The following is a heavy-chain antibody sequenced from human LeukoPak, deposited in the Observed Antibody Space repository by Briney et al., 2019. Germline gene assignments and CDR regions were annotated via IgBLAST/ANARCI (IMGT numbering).Heavy chain of an antibody. J-gene: IGHJ4*02. CDR3: ARVGVFSSSWLLH. CDR1: EFTFSSFS. D-gene: IGHD6-13*01. V-gene: IGHV3-48*04. Sequence: PGGSLRLSCAVSEFTFSSFSMNCVRQAPGKGLEGVSSISRSATTIYYADSVKGRFTISRDNAKNSLYLQMNSLRAEDTAVYYCARVGVFSSSWLLHWGQGTLVTVSS. CDR2: ISRSATTI.